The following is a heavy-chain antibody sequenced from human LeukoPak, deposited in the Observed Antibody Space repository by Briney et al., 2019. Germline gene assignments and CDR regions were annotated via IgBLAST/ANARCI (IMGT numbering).Heavy chain of an antibody. CDR3: ARDGAEVDSYGLGSFDY. Sequence: SETLSLTCTVSGGSISSHYWSWIRQPPGKGLEWIGYIYYSGSTNYNPSLKSRVTTSVDTSKNQFSLKLSSVTAADTAVYYCARDGAEVDSYGLGSFDYWGQGTLVTVSS. CDR1: GGSISSHY. D-gene: IGHD5-18*01. CDR2: IYYSGST. J-gene: IGHJ4*02. V-gene: IGHV4-59*11.